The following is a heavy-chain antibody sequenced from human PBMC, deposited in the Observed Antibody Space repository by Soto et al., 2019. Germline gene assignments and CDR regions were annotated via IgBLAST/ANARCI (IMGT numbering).Heavy chain of an antibody. J-gene: IGHJ4*02. CDR1: GDSVSSNSAA. CDR3: GRAGVIAAAQSEHSVVVTAIQTFDY. Sequence: SQTLSLTCAISGDSVSSNSAAWNWIRQSPSRGLEWLGRTYYRSKWYNDYAVSVKSRITINPDTSKNQFSLQLNSVTPEDTAVYYCGRAGVIAAAQSEHSVVVTAIQTFDYWGQGTLVTVSS. D-gene: IGHD2-21*02. CDR2: TYYRSKWYN. V-gene: IGHV6-1*01.